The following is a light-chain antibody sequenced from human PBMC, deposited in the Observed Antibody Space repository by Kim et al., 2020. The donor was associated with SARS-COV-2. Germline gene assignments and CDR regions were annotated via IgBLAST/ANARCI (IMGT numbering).Light chain of an antibody. CDR3: AAWDGRLNAYV. J-gene: IGLJ1*01. CDR1: FSNIVGNN. V-gene: IGLV1-44*01. CDR2: TNN. Sequence: GQRVSISCSGSFSNIVGNNVNWYQHIPGRAPRLLIHTNNQRPSGVPDRFAGSKSDTSASLAISGLQSDDEADYYCAAWDGRLNAYVFGTGTKVTVL.